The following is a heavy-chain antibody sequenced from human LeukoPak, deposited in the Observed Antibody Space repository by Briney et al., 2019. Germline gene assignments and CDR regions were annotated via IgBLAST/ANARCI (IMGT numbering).Heavy chain of an antibody. CDR2: IYSGGST. CDR1: GFTVSSNY. Sequence: GGSLRLSCAASGFTVSSNYMSWVRQAPGKGLEWVSVIYSGGSTYYADSVKGRFTISRDNSKNTLYLQMNSLRAEDTAVYYCARGSNWNDVLDYWGQGTLVTVSS. J-gene: IGHJ4*02. V-gene: IGHV3-66*01. CDR3: ARGSNWNDVLDY. D-gene: IGHD1-1*01.